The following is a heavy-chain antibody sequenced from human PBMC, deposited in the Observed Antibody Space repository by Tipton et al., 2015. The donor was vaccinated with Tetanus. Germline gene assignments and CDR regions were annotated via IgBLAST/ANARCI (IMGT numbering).Heavy chain of an antibody. CDR3: ARDRGDYIYYGMDV. J-gene: IGHJ6*02. Sequence: QVQLVQSGAEVKKPGASVKVSCKASGYTFTGYYMYWVRQAPGQGLEWMGWIDPNSGGTVYAQKFQGRATMTRDTSISTAYMELSSLRSDDTAVYYCARDRGDYIYYGMDVWGPGTTVTVS. D-gene: IGHD3-22*01. V-gene: IGHV1-2*02. CDR1: GYTFTGYY. CDR2: IDPNSGGT.